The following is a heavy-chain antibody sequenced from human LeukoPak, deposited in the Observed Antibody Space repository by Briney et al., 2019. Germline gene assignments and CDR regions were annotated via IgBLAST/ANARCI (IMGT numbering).Heavy chain of an antibody. CDR1: GFNFNNYN. CDR3: ARINYDILTGYYIGYYYYYYMDV. J-gene: IGHJ6*03. V-gene: IGHV3-7*01. Sequence: GGSLRLSCAASGFNFNNYNMNWVRQAPGKGLEWVANIKQDGSEKYYVDSVKGRFTISRDNDKNSLYLQMNSLRAEDTAVYYCARINYDILTGYYIGYYYYYYMDVWGKGTTVTVSS. CDR2: IKQDGSEK. D-gene: IGHD3-9*01.